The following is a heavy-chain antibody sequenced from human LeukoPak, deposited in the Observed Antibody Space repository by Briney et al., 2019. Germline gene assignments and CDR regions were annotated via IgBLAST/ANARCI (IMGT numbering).Heavy chain of an antibody. J-gene: IGHJ4*02. CDR2: ISSSGSTI. Sequence: GGSLRLSCAASGFTFSDYYMSWIRQAPGKGLEWVSYISSSGSTIYYADSVKGRFTISRDNAKNSLYLQMNSLRAEDTAVYYCAKRQGSGWYDFDYWGQGTLVTVSS. CDR1: GFTFSDYY. CDR3: AKRQGSGWYDFDY. D-gene: IGHD6-19*01. V-gene: IGHV3-11*01.